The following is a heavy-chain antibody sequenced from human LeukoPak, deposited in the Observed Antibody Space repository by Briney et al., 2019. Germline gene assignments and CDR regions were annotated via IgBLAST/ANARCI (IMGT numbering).Heavy chain of an antibody. CDR3: ARVFYGGSLGFDY. V-gene: IGHV4-59*01. J-gene: IGHJ4*02. CDR1: GGSISSYY. D-gene: IGHD4-23*01. CDR2: IYYTGST. Sequence: SETLSLTCTVSGGSISSYYWSWIRQPPGKGLEWIGYIYYTGSTDYNPSLKSRVTMSVDTSKNQFSPNLTSVTAADTAIYYCARVFYGGSLGFDYWGQGILVTVSS.